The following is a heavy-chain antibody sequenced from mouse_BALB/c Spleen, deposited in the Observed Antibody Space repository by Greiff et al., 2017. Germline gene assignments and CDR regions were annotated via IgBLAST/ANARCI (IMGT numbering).Heavy chain of an antibody. V-gene: IGHV14-3*02. J-gene: IGHJ4*01. CDR2: IDPANGNT. CDR3: ARGRAYDSMDY. CDR1: GFNIKDTY. Sequence: EVQLQQSGAELVKPGASVKLSCTASGFNIKDTYMHWVKQRPEQGLEWIGRIDPANGNTKYDPKFQGKATITADTSSNTAYLQLSSLTSEDTAVYYCARGRAYDSMDYWGQGTSVTVSS. D-gene: IGHD2-4*01.